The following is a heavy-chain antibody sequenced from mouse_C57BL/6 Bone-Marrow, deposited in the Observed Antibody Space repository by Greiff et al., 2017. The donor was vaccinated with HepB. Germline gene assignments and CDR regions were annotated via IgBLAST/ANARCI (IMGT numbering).Heavy chain of an antibody. CDR1: GYAFSSYW. V-gene: IGHV1-80*01. J-gene: IGHJ1*03. D-gene: IGHD2-2*01. CDR3: ARIYGYDPYWYFDV. Sequence: LQESGASVKISCKASGYAFSSYWMNWVKQRPGKGLEWIGQIYPGDGDTNYNGKFKGKATLTADKSSSTAYMQLSSLTSEDSAVYFCARIYGYDPYWYFDVWGTGTTVTVSS. CDR2: IYPGDGDT.